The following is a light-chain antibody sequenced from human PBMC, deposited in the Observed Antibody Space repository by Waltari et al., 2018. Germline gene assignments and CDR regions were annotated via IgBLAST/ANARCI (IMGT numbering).Light chain of an antibody. V-gene: IGLV6-57*01. Sequence: NFMLTQPHSVSESPGKTVTISCTCRSGSIASNYVQWYQQRPGSSPTTLIYEDNQRPSGVPDRFSGSIDSSSNSASLTISGLKTEDEADYYCQSYDSSNPWVFGGGTKLTVL. CDR2: EDN. CDR3: QSYDSSNPWV. CDR1: SGSIASNY. J-gene: IGLJ3*02.